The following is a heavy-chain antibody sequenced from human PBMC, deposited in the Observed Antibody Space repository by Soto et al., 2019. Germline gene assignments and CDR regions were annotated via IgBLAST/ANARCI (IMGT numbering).Heavy chain of an antibody. CDR1: GGTFSSYA. D-gene: IGHD6-19*01. CDR2: IIPIFGTA. V-gene: IGHV1-69*13. Sequence: ASVKVSCKASGGTFSSYAISWVRQAPGQGVAWMGGIIPIFGTANYAQKFQGRVTITADESTSTAYMELSSLRSEDTAVYYCARERGIAVAGNYYYYYGMDVWGQGTTVTVSS. J-gene: IGHJ6*02. CDR3: ARERGIAVAGNYYYYYGMDV.